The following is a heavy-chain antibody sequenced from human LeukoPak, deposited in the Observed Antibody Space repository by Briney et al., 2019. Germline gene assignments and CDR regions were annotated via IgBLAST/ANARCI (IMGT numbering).Heavy chain of an antibody. D-gene: IGHD2-21*01. CDR1: GFTFSSYA. V-gene: IGHV3-23*01. J-gene: IGHJ4*02. Sequence: GGSLRLSCAASGFTFSSYAMSWVRQAPGKGLEWVSAISGSGGSTYYADSVRGRFTISRDNAKNSLYLQMNSLRAEDTAVYYCVRDNPRCCGVIPANIDDYWGQGTLVTVSS. CDR3: VRDNPRCCGVIPANIDDY. CDR2: ISGSGGST.